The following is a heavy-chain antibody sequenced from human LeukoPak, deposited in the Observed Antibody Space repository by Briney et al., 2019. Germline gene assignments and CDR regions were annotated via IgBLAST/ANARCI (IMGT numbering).Heavy chain of an antibody. D-gene: IGHD6-19*01. Sequence: GGSLRLSCAASGFTFSSYAMSWVRQAPGKGLEWVSAISGSGGSTYYADSVKGRFTISRDNAKNSLYLQMNSLRAEDTAVYYCARAGIRSSGWYEDFEHWGQGTLVNVFS. J-gene: IGHJ4*02. CDR3: ARAGIRSSGWYEDFEH. CDR2: ISGSGGST. CDR1: GFTFSSYA. V-gene: IGHV3-23*01.